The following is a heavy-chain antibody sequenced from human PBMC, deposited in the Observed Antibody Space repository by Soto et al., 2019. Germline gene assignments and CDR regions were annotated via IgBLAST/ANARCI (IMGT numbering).Heavy chain of an antibody. V-gene: IGHV4-31*03. D-gene: IGHD1-26*01. CDR1: CGSISSGGYY. Sequence: ASETLSLTCTVSCGSISSGGYYWSWIRQHPGKGLEWIGYIYYSGSTYYNPSLKSRVTISVDTSKNQFSLKLSSVTAADTAVYYCARWGATSFYYWRKGTLVTVS. CDR3: ARWGATSFYY. J-gene: IGHJ4*02. CDR2: IYYSGST.